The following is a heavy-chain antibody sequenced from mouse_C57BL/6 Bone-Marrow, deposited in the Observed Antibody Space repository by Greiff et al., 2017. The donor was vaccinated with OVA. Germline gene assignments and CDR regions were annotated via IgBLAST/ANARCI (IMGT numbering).Heavy chain of an antibody. CDR1: GFSFNTYA. CDR3: VRQITTVVATDWYFDV. D-gene: IGHD1-1*01. V-gene: IGHV10-1*01. J-gene: IGHJ1*03. CDR2: IRSKSNNYAT. Sequence: EVQGVESGGGLVQPKGSLKLSCAASGFSFNTYAMNWVRQAPGKGLEWVARIRSKSNNYATYYADSVKDRFTISRDDSESMLYLQMNNLKTEDTAMYYCVRQITTVVATDWYFDVWGTGTTVTVSS.